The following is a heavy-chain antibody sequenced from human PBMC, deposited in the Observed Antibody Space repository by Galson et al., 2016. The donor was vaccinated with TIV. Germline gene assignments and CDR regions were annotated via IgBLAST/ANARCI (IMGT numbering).Heavy chain of an antibody. Sequence: SLRLSCAASGFTFDDYGMSWVRQAPGKGLEWVSGITWNADNTGYADSVRGRFTISRDNAKNSLHLQMNSLRAEDTALYYCARGGGSYYAVDSWGQGTLVTVSS. CDR1: GFTFDDYG. V-gene: IGHV3-20*04. CDR2: ITWNADNT. CDR3: ARGGGSYYAVDS. D-gene: IGHD1-26*01. J-gene: IGHJ4*02.